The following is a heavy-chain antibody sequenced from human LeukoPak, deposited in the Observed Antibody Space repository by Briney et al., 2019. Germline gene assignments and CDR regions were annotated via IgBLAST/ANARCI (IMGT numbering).Heavy chain of an antibody. V-gene: IGHV4-39*01. CDR1: GGSISTSNYY. Sequence: ASETLSLTCTVSGGSISTSNYYWGWIRQPPGKGLEWIGNIFYSGSTYCSPSLKSRVTISVDTSKNQFSLKLSSVTAADTAVYYCARYPILLYYYGSGIDNWFDPWGQGTLVTVSS. CDR2: IFYSGST. D-gene: IGHD3-10*01. J-gene: IGHJ5*02. CDR3: ARYPILLYYYGSGIDNWFDP.